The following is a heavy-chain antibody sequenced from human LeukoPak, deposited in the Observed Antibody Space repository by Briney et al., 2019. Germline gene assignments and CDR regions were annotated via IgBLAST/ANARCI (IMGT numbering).Heavy chain of an antibody. CDR1: GNSISSGDNY. CDR2: IYTSGST. Sequence: PSETLSLTCTVSGNSISSGDNYWSWIRQPAGKGLEWIGRIYTSGSTNYNPSLKSRVTISVDTSKNQFSLKLSSVTAADTAVYYCARDPASDFGVVRHNWFDPWGQGTLVTVSS. D-gene: IGHD3-3*01. V-gene: IGHV4-61*02. J-gene: IGHJ5*02. CDR3: ARDPASDFGVVRHNWFDP.